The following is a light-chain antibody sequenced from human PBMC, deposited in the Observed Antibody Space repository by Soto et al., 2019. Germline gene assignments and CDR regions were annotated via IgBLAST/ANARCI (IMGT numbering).Light chain of an antibody. CDR3: QQYNSYPWT. V-gene: IGKV1-5*01. CDR2: DAS. CDR1: QSISSW. Sequence: DSQMTQSPSTLSASVGDRVTITWRASQSISSWLAWYQQKPGKAPKLLIYDASSLESGVPSRFSGSGSGTEFTLTISSLQPDDFATYYCQQYNSYPWTFGQGTKV. J-gene: IGKJ1*01.